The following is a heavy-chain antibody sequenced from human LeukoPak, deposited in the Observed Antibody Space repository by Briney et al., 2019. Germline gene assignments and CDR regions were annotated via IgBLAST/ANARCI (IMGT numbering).Heavy chain of an antibody. Sequence: SESLSLSCTVSGRSISTRSYYRGCIRQPPGKGMGWIGSIYYSGSTYYNPSLKSRVTISVDTSKNQFSLKLSSVTAADTAVYYCARPASYWGQGTLVTVSS. CDR1: GRSISTRSYY. CDR3: ARPASY. CDR2: IYYSGST. J-gene: IGHJ4*02. V-gene: IGHV4-39*01.